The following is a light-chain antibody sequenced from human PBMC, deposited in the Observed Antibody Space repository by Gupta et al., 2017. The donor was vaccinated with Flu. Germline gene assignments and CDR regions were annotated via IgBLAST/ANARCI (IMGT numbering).Light chain of an antibody. Sequence: DIQMTQSPSSLSASVGDRVSITCRASETISSHLNWFQHKPEKAPKLLIYGASTLHSGVPSRFSGSGSGTDFTLTISSLQPEDFATYYCQQSYDSWWTFGQGTKVEI. CDR1: ETISSH. V-gene: IGKV1-39*01. CDR3: QQSYDSWWT. J-gene: IGKJ1*01. CDR2: GAS.